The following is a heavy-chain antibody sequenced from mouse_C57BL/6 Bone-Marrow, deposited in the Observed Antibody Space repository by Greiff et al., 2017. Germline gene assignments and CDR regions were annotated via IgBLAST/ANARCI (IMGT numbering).Heavy chain of an antibody. Sequence: VHLVESGAELVRPGASVTLSCKASGYTFTDYEMHWVKQTPVHGLEWIGAIDPETGGTAYNQKFTGKAILTADKSSSTGYMELRSLTSEDSAVYYCTRCPNWSFDYWGQGTTLTVSS. D-gene: IGHD4-1*01. J-gene: IGHJ2*01. CDR2: IDPETGGT. CDR3: TRCPNWSFDY. V-gene: IGHV1-15*01. CDR1: GYTFTDYE.